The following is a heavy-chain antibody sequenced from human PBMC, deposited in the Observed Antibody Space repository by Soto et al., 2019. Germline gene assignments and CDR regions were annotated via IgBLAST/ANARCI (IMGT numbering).Heavy chain of an antibody. V-gene: IGHV3-74*01. J-gene: IGHJ4*02. Sequence: PGGSLRLSCAASGFTFSSSWMHWVRQAPGKGLVWVSRVDGDGSRITYADSVKGRFTISRDNAKNTVYLHMNSLTAEDTAVYYCVRTSLVVAVATREDFWGQGTLVTVSS. D-gene: IGHD2-15*01. CDR3: VRTSLVVAVATREDF. CDR2: VDGDGSRI. CDR1: GFTFSSSW.